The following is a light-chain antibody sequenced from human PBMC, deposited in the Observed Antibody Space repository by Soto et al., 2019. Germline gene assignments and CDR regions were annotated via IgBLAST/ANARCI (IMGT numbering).Light chain of an antibody. V-gene: IGKV3-15*01. CDR2: GAS. J-gene: IGKJ1*01. CDR1: QSVSSD. CDR3: QQYNTWPRT. Sequence: EIVMTLSPATLSVSPGERATLSCRASQSVSSDLAWYHQKPGQAPRLLIYGASTRATGIPARFSGSGSGTEFTLTINSLQSEDFAVYYCQQYNTWPRTFGQGTKVDIK.